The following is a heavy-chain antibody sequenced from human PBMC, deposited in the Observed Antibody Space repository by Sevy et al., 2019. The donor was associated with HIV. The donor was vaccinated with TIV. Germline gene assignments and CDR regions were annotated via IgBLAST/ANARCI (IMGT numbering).Heavy chain of an antibody. CDR3: AKPYRIAVAGDYYYSGMDV. Sequence: GGSLRLSCAVSGFTCDDYAMHWVRQAPGKGLEWVSLISWDGGSTYYADSVKGRLTISRDNSKNSLYLQMNSLRAEDTSLYYCAKPYRIAVAGDYYYSGMDVWGQGTTVTVSS. CDR1: GFTCDDYA. V-gene: IGHV3-43D*03. D-gene: IGHD6-13*01. CDR2: ISWDGGST. J-gene: IGHJ6*02.